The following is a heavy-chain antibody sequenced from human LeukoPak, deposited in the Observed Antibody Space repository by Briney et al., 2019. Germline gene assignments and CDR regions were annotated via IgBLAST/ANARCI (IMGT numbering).Heavy chain of an antibody. CDR3: ARISSTSFSDY. J-gene: IGHJ4*02. V-gene: IGHV3-21*04. Sequence: KAGGSLRLSCAASGFTFSSYSMNWVRQAPGKGPEWVSSISSSSSYIYYADSVKGRFTISRDNSKNTLYLQMNSLRAEDTALYYCARISSTSFSDYWGQGTLVTVSS. CDR2: ISSSSSYI. CDR1: GFTFSSYS. D-gene: IGHD2-2*01.